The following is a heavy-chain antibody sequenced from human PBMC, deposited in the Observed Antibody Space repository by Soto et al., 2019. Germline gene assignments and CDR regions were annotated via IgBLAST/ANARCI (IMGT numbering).Heavy chain of an antibody. J-gene: IGHJ4*02. V-gene: IGHV3-23*01. CDR1: GFTFSTYA. CDR2: ISDSGGSA. Sequence: EVQLLESGGGLVQPGGSLRLSCAASGFTFSTYAMSWVRQAPGKGLEWVSAISDSGGSAYYADSVKGRFTISRDNSKNTLYLQMNSLRAGDTAVYYCAKGSASGVPYYFDYWGQGTLVTVSS. D-gene: IGHD6-13*01. CDR3: AKGSASGVPYYFDY.